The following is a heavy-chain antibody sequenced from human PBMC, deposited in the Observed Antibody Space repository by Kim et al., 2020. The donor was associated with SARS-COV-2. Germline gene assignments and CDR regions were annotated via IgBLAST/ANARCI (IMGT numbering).Heavy chain of an antibody. V-gene: IGHV3-64*01. CDR2: INSNGGST. CDR3: ARGRGNYYYYMDV. CDR1: GFTFSSYA. Sequence: GGSLRLSCAASGFTFSSYAMHWVRQAPGKGLEYVSAINSNGGSTYYANSVKGRFTISRDNSKNTLYLQMGSLRAEDMAVYYCARGRGNYYYYMDVWGKGT. J-gene: IGHJ6*03.